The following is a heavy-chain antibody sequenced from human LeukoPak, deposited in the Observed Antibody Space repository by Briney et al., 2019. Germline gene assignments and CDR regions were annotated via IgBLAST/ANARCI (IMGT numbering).Heavy chain of an antibody. D-gene: IGHD3-9*01. J-gene: IGHJ4*02. CDR3: ARGLVPGFLDY. CDR2: INSDESIT. Sequence: GGSLRLSCAASGFTFSSSWMYWVRQAPGKGLVWVSRINSDESITTYADSVKGRFTISRDNAKNTLYLQMNSLRAEDTAVYYCARGLVPGFLDYRGQGTPVTVSS. CDR1: GFTFSSSW. V-gene: IGHV3-74*01.